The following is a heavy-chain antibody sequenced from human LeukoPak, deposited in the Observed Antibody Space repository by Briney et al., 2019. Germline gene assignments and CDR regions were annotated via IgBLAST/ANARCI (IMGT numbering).Heavy chain of an antibody. D-gene: IGHD6-19*01. V-gene: IGHV3-74*01. Sequence: GGSLRLSCAASGFTLDTYWMHWVRQAPATGLVWVARINSDGSSTSYADSVKGRFAISRDNAKNALYLQLNSLRADDTAVYYCARDHFSGCPDYWGQGTLDTVSS. CDR3: ARDHFSGCPDY. J-gene: IGHJ4*02. CDR2: INSDGSST. CDR1: GFTLDTYW.